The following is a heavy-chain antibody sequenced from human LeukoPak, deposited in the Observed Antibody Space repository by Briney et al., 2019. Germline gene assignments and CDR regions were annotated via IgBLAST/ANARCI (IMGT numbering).Heavy chain of an antibody. J-gene: IGHJ6*02. CDR2: IYTDGTAT. CDR3: ARGSSYGLDV. V-gene: IGHV3-74*01. CDR1: GFTFSDYT. D-gene: IGHD3-10*01. Sequence: GGSLRLSCAASGFTFSDYTMHWVRQAPGKGLVWISRIYTDGTATNYADSVKGRFTISRDNAKNTLYVQMNSLRVEDTAVYYCARGSSYGLDVWGRGTTVTVSS.